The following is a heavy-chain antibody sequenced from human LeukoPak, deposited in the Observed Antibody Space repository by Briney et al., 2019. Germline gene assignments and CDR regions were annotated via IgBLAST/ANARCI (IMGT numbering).Heavy chain of an antibody. V-gene: IGHV4-59*08. D-gene: IGHD3-9*01. J-gene: IGHJ4*02. CDR2: IYYSGST. Sequence: PSETPSLTCTVSGGSISSYYWSRIRQPPGKGLEWIGYIYYSGSTNYNPSLKSRVTISVDTSKNQFSLKLSSVTAADTAVYYCARCRDDILTGYYSPIGSCGHWGQGTLVTVSS. CDR1: GGSISSYY. CDR3: ARCRDDILTGYYSPIGSCGH.